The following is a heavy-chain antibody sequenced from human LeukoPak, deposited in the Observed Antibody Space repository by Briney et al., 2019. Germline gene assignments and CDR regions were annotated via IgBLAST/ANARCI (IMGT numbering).Heavy chain of an antibody. CDR2: MYYSGNT. V-gene: IGHV4-39*01. CDR3: VTFIAVAGYVDY. CDR1: GGSISSRTYY. Sequence: PSETLSLTCTVSGGSISSRTYYWGWIRKPPGKGLDWIASMYYSGNTYYNPSLKSRVTISVDTYKNQFSLKLSSVTAADTAVYYCVTFIAVAGYVDYWGQGTLVTVSS. J-gene: IGHJ4*02. D-gene: IGHD6-19*01.